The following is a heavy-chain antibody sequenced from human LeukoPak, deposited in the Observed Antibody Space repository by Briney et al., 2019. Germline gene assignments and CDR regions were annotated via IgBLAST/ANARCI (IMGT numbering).Heavy chain of an antibody. J-gene: IGHJ3*02. CDR2: ISAYNGNT. CDR1: GYTFTGYY. V-gene: IGHV1-18*04. Sequence: ASVKVSCKASGYTFTGYYMHWVRQAPGQGLEWMGWISAYNGNTNYAQKLQGRVTMTTDTSTSTAYMGLRSLRSDDTAVYYCANIRGYSYGWDAFDIWGQGTMVTVSS. D-gene: IGHD5-18*01. CDR3: ANIRGYSYGWDAFDI.